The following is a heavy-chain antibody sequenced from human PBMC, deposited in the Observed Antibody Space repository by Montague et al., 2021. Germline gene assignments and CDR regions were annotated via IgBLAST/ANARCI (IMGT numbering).Heavy chain of an antibody. CDR1: GGSISSYF. J-gene: IGHJ4*02. CDR2: IAHTGNT. V-gene: IGHV4-34*01. CDR3: SGLYYGAGNHRPSAAD. D-gene: IGHD3-10*01. Sequence: SETLSLTCAVSGGSISSYFWSWICHPPGKGLERIGVIAHTGNTNYNLSLNSRVTMTVDMYKSKFSLTLISMTAAATAVYYCSGLYYGAGNHRPSAADWGQGNLVTVSS.